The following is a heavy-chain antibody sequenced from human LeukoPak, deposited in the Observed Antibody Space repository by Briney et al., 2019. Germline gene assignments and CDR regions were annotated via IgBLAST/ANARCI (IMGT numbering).Heavy chain of an antibody. CDR1: GYTFTSYD. CDR3: AREPLYSGRWLQAWDY. J-gene: IGHJ4*02. CDR2: MNPNSGNT. V-gene: IGHV1-8*01. Sequence: GASVKVSCKASGYTFTSYDINWVRQATGQGLEWMGWMNPNSGNTGYAQKFQGRVTMTRNTSISTAYMELSSLRSEDTAVYYCAREPLYSGRWLQAWDYWDQGILVTVSS. D-gene: IGHD5-24*01.